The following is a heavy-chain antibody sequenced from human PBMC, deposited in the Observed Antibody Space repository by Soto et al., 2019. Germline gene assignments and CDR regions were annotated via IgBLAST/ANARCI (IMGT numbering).Heavy chain of an antibody. Sequence: SETLSLTCTVSGGSISSGDYYWSWIRQPPGKGLEWIGYIYYSGSTYYNPSLKSRVTISVDTSKNQFSLKLSSVTAADTAVYYCARAKHWSGIDYWGQGTLVTVSS. CDR1: GGSISSGDYY. CDR2: IYYSGST. CDR3: ARAKHWSGIDY. V-gene: IGHV4-30-4*01. D-gene: IGHD3-3*01. J-gene: IGHJ4*02.